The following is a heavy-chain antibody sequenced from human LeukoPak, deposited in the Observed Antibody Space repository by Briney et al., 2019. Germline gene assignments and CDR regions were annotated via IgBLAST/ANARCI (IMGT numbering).Heavy chain of an antibody. J-gene: IGHJ4*02. CDR1: GFTFSSYE. CDR2: ISSSGSTI. CDR3: ARVGIAARQDYFDY. D-gene: IGHD6-6*01. V-gene: IGHV3-48*03. Sequence: PGGSLRLSCAASGFTFSSYEMNWVRQAPGKGLEWVSYISSSGSTIYYADSVKGRFTVSRDNAKNSLYLQMNSLRAEDTALYYCARVGIAARQDYFDYWGQGTLVTVSS.